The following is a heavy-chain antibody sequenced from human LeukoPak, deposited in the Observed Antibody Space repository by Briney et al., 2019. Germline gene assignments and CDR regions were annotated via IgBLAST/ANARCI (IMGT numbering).Heavy chain of an antibody. CDR2: INPSGGST. CDR3: ARVAPAAGSPRFDY. D-gene: IGHD6-13*01. Sequence: ASVQVSCKASGYTFTNYYVHWVRQAPGRGLEGMGIINPSGGSTDYAQKFQGRVTMTRDTSTSTVYMELSSLRSEDTAVYYCARVAPAAGSPRFDYWGQGTLVTVSS. V-gene: IGHV1-46*01. CDR1: GYTFTNYY. J-gene: IGHJ4*02.